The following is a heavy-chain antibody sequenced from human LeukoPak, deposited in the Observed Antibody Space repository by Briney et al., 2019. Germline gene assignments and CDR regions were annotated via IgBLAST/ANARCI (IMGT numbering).Heavy chain of an antibody. V-gene: IGHV3-74*01. CDR1: GFTFSNYW. J-gene: IGHJ6*03. CDR2: INTDGSRT. CDR3: TRVRYTDYYMDV. D-gene: IGHD1-14*01. Sequence: PGGSLRLSCAASGFTFSNYWIHWVRQAPGKGLVWVSRINTDGSRTYNADSVKGRFTISRDNAKNTLYLEMNSLRAEDTAVYYCTRVRYTDYYMDVWGKGTMVTVSS.